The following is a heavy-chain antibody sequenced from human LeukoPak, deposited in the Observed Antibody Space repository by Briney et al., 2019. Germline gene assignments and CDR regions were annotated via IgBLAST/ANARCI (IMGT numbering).Heavy chain of an antibody. CDR2: INPNSGGT. Sequence: ASVKVSCKASGYTFTGYYIHWVRQAPGQGLEWMGWINPNSGGTNYAQKFQGRVTMTRDTSISTAYMELSRLRSDDTAVYYCARTWDIVVVPAASVFDPWGRGTLVTVSS. CDR3: ARTWDIVVVPAASVFDP. J-gene: IGHJ2*01. D-gene: IGHD2-2*01. CDR1: GYTFTGYY. V-gene: IGHV1-2*02.